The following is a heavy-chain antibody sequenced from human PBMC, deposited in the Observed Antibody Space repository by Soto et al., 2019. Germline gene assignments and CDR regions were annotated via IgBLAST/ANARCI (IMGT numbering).Heavy chain of an antibody. J-gene: IGHJ6*02. Sequence: ASVKVSCKASGYTFTSYAMHWVRQAPGQRLAWMGWINAGNGNTKYSQKFQGRVTITRDTSASTAYMELSSLKASDTAVYYCARHYYPNPKLKYYFFYGLDVWGQGTTVTVSS. CDR1: GYTFTSYA. V-gene: IGHV1-3*01. D-gene: IGHD3-3*01. CDR2: INAGNGNT. CDR3: ARHYYPNPKLKYYFFYGLDV.